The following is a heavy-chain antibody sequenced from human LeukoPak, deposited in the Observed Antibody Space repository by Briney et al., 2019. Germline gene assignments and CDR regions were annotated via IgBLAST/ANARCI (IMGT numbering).Heavy chain of an antibody. Sequence: ASVKVSCKASGYKFTTFAISWVRQAPGQGLEWMGGINTYNGGAKYAQNFQGRVTMTTDTSTSTAYMELRSLRSDDTAVYYCARDLRLISGIAVANGYNWFDPWGQGTLVTVSS. V-gene: IGHV1-18*01. CDR1: GYKFTTFA. J-gene: IGHJ5*02. CDR2: INTYNGGA. D-gene: IGHD6-19*01. CDR3: ARDLRLISGIAVANGYNWFDP.